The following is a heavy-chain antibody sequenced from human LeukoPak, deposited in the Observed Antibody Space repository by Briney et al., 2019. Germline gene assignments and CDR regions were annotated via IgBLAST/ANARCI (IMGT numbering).Heavy chain of an antibody. Sequence: SVKVSCKASGGTFSSYAISWVRQAPGQGLEWMGGIIPIFGAANYAQKFQGRVTITADESTSTAYMELSSLRSGDTAVYYCARERYGGNSGRAFDIWGQGTMVTVSS. CDR3: ARERYGGNSGRAFDI. V-gene: IGHV1-69*13. D-gene: IGHD4-23*01. J-gene: IGHJ3*02. CDR2: IIPIFGAA. CDR1: GGTFSSYA.